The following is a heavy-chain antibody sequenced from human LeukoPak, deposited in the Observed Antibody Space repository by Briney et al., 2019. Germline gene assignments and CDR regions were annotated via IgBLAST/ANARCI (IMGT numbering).Heavy chain of an antibody. Sequence: GGSLRLPCAASGFTFSDYYMSWIRQAPGKGLEWVSYISSSTTITYYADSVKGRFTISRDNAENSLYLQMNSLRAEDTAVYYCARVTPRGYYYYGMDVWGQGTTVTVSS. V-gene: IGHV3-11*01. CDR3: ARVTPRGYYYYGMDV. J-gene: IGHJ6*02. CDR2: ISSSTTIT. CDR1: GFTFSDYY. D-gene: IGHD3-10*01.